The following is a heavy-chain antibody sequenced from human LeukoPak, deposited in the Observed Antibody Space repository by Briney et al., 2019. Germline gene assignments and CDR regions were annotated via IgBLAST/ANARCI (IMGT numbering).Heavy chain of an antibody. V-gene: IGHV1-18*01. CDR1: GYTFTSYG. CDR2: ISAYNGNT. D-gene: IGHD6-13*01. J-gene: IGHJ4*02. CDR3: ARNVGIAAAGIFDY. Sequence: ASVKVSCKASGYTFTSYGISWVRQAPGQGLEWMGWISAYNGNTNYAQKLQGRVTMTTDTSTSTAYMELRSLRSDHTAVYYRARNVGIAAAGIFDYWGQGTLVTVSS.